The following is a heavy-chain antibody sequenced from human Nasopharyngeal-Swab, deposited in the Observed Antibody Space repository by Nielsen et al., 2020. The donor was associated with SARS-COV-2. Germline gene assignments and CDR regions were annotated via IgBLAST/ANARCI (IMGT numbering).Heavy chain of an antibody. V-gene: IGHV3-21*01. CDR1: GFRFSDYS. CDR2: ISGSGDFI. Sequence: GGSLRLSCAASGFRFSDYSMNWARQAPGKGPEWVSFISGSGDFIYYADSVKGRFTISRDNARNSLYLQMNSLRAEDTAIYYCARDLGDYYYYYYMDVWGKGTTVTVSS. CDR3: ARDLGDYYYYYYMDV. J-gene: IGHJ6*03. D-gene: IGHD3-10*01.